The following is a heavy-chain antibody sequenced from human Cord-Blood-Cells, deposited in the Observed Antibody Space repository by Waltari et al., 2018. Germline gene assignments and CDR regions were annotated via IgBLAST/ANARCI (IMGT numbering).Heavy chain of an antibody. J-gene: IGHJ5*02. CDR1: GYTFTTYA. CDR3: ARDSITYYYDSSGYTKNWFDP. Sequence: QAQLVQSGAEVKTPGAHVKVSCKASGYTFTTYAMHLVRLATGTRPAGMGWINAGNGNTKYSQKFQGRVTITRDTSASTAYMELSSLRSEDTAVYYCARDSITYYYDSSGYTKNWFDPWGQGTLVTVSS. CDR2: INAGNGNT. D-gene: IGHD3-22*01. V-gene: IGHV1-3*01.